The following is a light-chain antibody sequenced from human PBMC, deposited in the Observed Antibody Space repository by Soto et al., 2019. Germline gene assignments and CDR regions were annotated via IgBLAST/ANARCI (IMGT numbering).Light chain of an antibody. CDR3: SSYAGSTNVV. J-gene: IGLJ2*01. Sequence: QSDLTQPPSASGSPRQSVTIPCTGTGSDVGGYNYVFWYRQHPGKAPRLMIYEVSKRPSGVPERVSGSQSGNTAYLTVSGLQAEDEGADDCSSYAGSTNVVVGGGTQLT. CDR1: GSDVGGYNY. CDR2: EVS. V-gene: IGLV2-8*01.